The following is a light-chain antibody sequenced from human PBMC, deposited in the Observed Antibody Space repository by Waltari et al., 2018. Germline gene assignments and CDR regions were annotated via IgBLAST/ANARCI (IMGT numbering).Light chain of an antibody. CDR3: HQYDNWPFT. CDR1: QSVSGN. CDR2: GVS. J-gene: IGKJ2*01. Sequence: EIVLLQSPATLSVSPGGRATLSCRASQSVSGNLAWYQQKPGQPPSLLGDGVSPRAIGVPARFSGSGSGTDFTLIISSLQSEDFADYYCHQYDNWPFTFGRGTKLEI. V-gene: IGKV3-15*01.